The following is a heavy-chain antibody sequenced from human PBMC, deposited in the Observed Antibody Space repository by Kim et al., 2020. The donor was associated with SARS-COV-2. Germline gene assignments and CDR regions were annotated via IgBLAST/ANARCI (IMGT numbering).Heavy chain of an antibody. D-gene: IGHD2-21*01. J-gene: IGHJ6*02. V-gene: IGHV1-69*13. CDR2: IIPIFGTA. CDR3: ASGRVGDGYNGYYYYYYGMDV. Sequence: SVKVSCKASGGTFSSYAISWVRQAPGQGLEWMGGIIPIFGTANYAQKFQGRVTITADESTSTAYMELSSLRSEDTAVYYCASGRVGDGYNGYYYYYYGMDVWGQGTTVTVSS. CDR1: GGTFSSYA.